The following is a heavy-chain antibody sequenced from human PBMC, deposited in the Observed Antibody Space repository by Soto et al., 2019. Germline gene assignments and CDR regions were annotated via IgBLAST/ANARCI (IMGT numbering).Heavy chain of an antibody. J-gene: IGHJ5*02. CDR2: ISSSSSTI. CDR1: GFTFSSYS. CDR3: ARENYDFWSGYYPNWFDP. D-gene: IGHD3-3*01. Sequence: GGSLRLSCAASGFTFSSYSMNWVRQAPGKGLEWVSYISSSSSTIYYADSVKGRFTISRDNAKNSLYLQMNSLRDEDTAVYYCARENYDFWSGYYPNWFDPWGQGTLVTVS. V-gene: IGHV3-48*02.